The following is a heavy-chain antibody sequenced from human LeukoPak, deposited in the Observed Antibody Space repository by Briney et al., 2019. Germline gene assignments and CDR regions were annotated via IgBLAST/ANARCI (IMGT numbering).Heavy chain of an antibody. CDR2: IKQDGSEK. CDR1: GFTFSSYW. V-gene: IGHV3-7*03. Sequence: GGSLRLSCAASGFTFSSYWMSWVRQAPGKGLEWVANIKQDGSEKYYVDSVKGRFTISRDNAKNSLYLQMNSLRAEDTAVYYCAREGVSYYDRSGYHYWGQGTLVTVPS. D-gene: IGHD3-22*01. CDR3: AREGVSYYDRSGYHY. J-gene: IGHJ4*02.